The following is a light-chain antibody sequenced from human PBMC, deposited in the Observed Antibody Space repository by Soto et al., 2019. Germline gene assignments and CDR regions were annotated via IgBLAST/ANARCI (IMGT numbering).Light chain of an antibody. CDR1: EGINVY. Sequence: DIQMTQSPPALSASVGDRGTIICLASEGINVYLAWFQQKAGKAPKSLIYGATSLQRGVPSRFSGSGGDTDFSLTISSLQPEDIATYYCQQYQRYPPSFGGGTKVDIK. V-gene: IGKV1-16*01. CDR2: GAT. J-gene: IGKJ4*01. CDR3: QQYQRYPPS.